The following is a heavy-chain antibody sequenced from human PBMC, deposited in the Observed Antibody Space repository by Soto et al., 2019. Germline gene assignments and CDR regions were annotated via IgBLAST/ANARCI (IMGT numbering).Heavy chain of an antibody. J-gene: IGHJ6*02. D-gene: IGHD3-16*01. CDR2: ISGNGGST. CDR1: GFTFSSYA. CDR3: ARGLGYYYYYGMDV. V-gene: IGHV3-64*01. Sequence: EVQLVESGGGLVQPGGSLRLSCAASGFTFSSYAMHWVRQAPGKGLEYVSAISGNGGSTYYANSVKDRFTISRDNSKNTLSLHMGSLRAEDMAVYYCARGLGYYYYYGMDVWGQGTTVTVSS.